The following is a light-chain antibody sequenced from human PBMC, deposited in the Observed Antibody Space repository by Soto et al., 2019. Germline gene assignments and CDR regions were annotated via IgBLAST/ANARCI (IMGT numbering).Light chain of an antibody. CDR3: QHYGHGNLPPNT. CDR1: QSINYNY. V-gene: IGKV3D-20*01. CDR2: DAS. Sequence: EIVLTQSPATLSLSPGERATLSCGASQSINYNYLAWYQQKPGLAPRLLIYDASNRATGIPDRFSGSGSGTDFTLTISRLEAEDFAVYYCQHYGHGNLPPNTLGPGTRLEIK. J-gene: IGKJ2*01.